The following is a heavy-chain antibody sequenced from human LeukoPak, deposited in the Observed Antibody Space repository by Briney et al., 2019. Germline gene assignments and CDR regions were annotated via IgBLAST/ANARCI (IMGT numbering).Heavy chain of an antibody. D-gene: IGHD6-19*01. Sequence: PSGTLSLTCAVSGASFTSNIWWSWVRQPPGKGLEWIGEIYHGGSTNYNPSLKSRVTISVDKSKNQFSLKLSSVTAADTAVYYCARGPPLYTSGWYPGFDYWGQGILVTVSS. V-gene: IGHV4-4*02. CDR2: IYHGGST. CDR1: GASFTSNIW. CDR3: ARGPPLYTSGWYPGFDY. J-gene: IGHJ4*02.